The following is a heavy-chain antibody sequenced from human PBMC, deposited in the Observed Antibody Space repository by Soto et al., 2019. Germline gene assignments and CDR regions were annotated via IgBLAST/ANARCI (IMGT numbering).Heavy chain of an antibody. D-gene: IGHD2-15*01. V-gene: IGHV1-69*12. J-gene: IGHJ6*02. CDR1: GGAFSDYA. Sequence: QVQLVQSGAEVKKPGSSVKVSCKASGGAFSDYAFCWVRQAPGQGLEWLGGIMPIFRAPDYAQKFQGRVTITADEFTRTAYMEMNSVRSEHTAVYYCASWLKGPDIGNYYYGMDVWGQGTTVTVS. CDR3: ASWLKGPDIGNYYYGMDV. CDR2: IMPIFRAP.